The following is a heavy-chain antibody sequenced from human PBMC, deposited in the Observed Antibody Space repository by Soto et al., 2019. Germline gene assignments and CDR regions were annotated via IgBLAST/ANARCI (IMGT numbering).Heavy chain of an antibody. J-gene: IGHJ4*02. CDR1: GFTFSSYG. CDR3: AKVGDRRVLMVYASIDY. Sequence: QVQLVESGGGVVQPGRSLRLSCAASGFTFSSYGMHWVRQAPGKGLEWVAVISYDGSNKYYADSVKGRFTISRDNSKNTLYPQMNSLRAEDTAVYYCAKVGDRRVLMVYASIDYWGQGTLVTVSS. V-gene: IGHV3-30*18. CDR2: ISYDGSNK. D-gene: IGHD2-8*01.